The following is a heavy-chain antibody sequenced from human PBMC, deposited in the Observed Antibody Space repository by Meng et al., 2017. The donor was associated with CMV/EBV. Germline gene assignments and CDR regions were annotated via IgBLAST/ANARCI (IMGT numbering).Heavy chain of an antibody. Sequence: VQVVDSGDEVTKAGAQMRDACKASGDTFSRYGISWGRQAPGQGLEWMGWISGYNGQTKYAQKFQGRVTMTTDTPTSTAYMELRSLRSDDTAVYYCARAPIFSGGDCSHWGQGTLVTVSS. D-gene: IGHD2-21*02. V-gene: IGHV1-18*01. CDR3: ARAPIFSGGDCSH. J-gene: IGHJ4*02. CDR1: GDTFSRYG. CDR2: ISGYNGQT.